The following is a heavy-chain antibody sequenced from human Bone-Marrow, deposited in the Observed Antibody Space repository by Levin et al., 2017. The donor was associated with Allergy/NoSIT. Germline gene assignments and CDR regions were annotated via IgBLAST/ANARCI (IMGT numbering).Heavy chain of an antibody. CDR2: ISSRSDYI. V-gene: IGHV3-21*01. D-gene: IGHD3-10*01. CDR3: VGAAFGSGTFGH. J-gene: IGHJ4*02. CDR1: GFSFSIYA. Sequence: PGGSLRLSCAVSGFSFSIYAMNWVRQAPWKGLEWVSFISSRSDYIYYADSVKGRFTISRDNAKNSLYLQMNNLGVDDTAVYYCVGAAFGSGTFGHWGQGTLVTVSS.